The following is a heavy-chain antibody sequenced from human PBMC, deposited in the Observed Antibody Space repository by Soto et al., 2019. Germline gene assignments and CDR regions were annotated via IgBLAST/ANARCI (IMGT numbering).Heavy chain of an antibody. V-gene: IGHV3-64*04. Sequence: PGRSLRLSCSASGVTFSSYAMHWVRKAPGKGLEYVSAISSNGGSTYYADSVKGRFTISRDNSKNTLYLQMNSLRAEDTAVYYCAKDKRFGELLQKTNWGQGTLVTVSS. CDR3: AKDKRFGELLQKTN. CDR1: GVTFSSYA. CDR2: ISSNGGST. D-gene: IGHD3-10*01. J-gene: IGHJ4*02.